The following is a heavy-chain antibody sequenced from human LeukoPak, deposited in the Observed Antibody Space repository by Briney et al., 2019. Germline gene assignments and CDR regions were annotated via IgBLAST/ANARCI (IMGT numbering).Heavy chain of an antibody. Sequence: HSGGSLRLSCAASGFSFSSYWMSWVRQAPGKGLEWVANIKQDGSEKYYVASVKGRFTISRDNAKNSLYLQMNSLRAEDTAMYYCARAGQEWFGELGFGSWGQGTLVTVSS. J-gene: IGHJ4*02. CDR2: IKQDGSEK. V-gene: IGHV3-7*01. CDR3: ARAGQEWFGELGFGS. D-gene: IGHD3-10*01. CDR1: GFSFSSYW.